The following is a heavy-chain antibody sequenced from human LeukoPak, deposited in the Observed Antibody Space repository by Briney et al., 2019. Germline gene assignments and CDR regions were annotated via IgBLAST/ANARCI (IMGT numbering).Heavy chain of an antibody. CDR1: GFAFSFSASG. V-gene: IGHV3-7*01. CDR3: ASSVGGFFDY. CDR2: IKQDGSEK. Sequence: GGSLRLSCTAPGFAFSFSASGIHWVRQAPGKGLEWVANIKQDGSEKYYVDSVRGRFTPSRDNAENSLYLQMDSLRAEDTAVYYCASSVGGFFDYWGQGNLVTVSS. J-gene: IGHJ4*02. D-gene: IGHD5/OR15-5a*01.